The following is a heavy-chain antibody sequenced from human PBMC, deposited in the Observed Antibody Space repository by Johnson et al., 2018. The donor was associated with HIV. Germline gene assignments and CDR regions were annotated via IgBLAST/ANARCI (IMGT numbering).Heavy chain of an antibody. Sequence: VQLVESGGGLVQPGGSLRLSCAASGFTFSTFAMSWVRQAPGKGLEWVSGISAGGGPTYYGDSVKGRFTVSRDNSKNTLYLQMNSLRAEDTAVYYCARDPCGGDCADAFDIWGQGTMVTVSS. D-gene: IGHD2-21*02. CDR2: ISAGGGPT. V-gene: IGHV3-23*04. CDR3: ARDPCGGDCADAFDI. J-gene: IGHJ3*02. CDR1: GFTFSTFA.